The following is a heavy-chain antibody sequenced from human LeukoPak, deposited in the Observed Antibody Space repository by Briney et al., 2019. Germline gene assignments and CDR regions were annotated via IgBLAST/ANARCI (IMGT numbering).Heavy chain of an antibody. D-gene: IGHD6-6*01. CDR3: ARQAARPYDY. V-gene: IGHV3-30-3*01. CDR2: ISYDGSNK. J-gene: IGHJ4*02. CDR1: GFTFNDYA. Sequence: GGSLRLSCAPSGFTFNDYAMHCVRQAPGKGPEWVAVISYDGSNKYYAVSVKGRFTISSDNSKNTLYLQMNSLRTEDTAVFYCARQAARPYDYWGQGTLVTVSS.